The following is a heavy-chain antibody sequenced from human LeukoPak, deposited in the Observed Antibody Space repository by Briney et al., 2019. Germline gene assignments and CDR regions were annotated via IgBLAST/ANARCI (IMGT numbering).Heavy chain of an antibody. Sequence: GGALRLSCAASGFTFSSYTMTWVRQAPGKGLEWVSTIGGSASGTFYTDSVKGRFTISRDNSKNTLYLQMNSLRAEDTAVYYCAKGGDGSYYSRADCWGQGTLVTVSS. CDR2: IGGSASGT. J-gene: IGHJ4*02. CDR3: AKGGDGSYYSRADC. V-gene: IGHV3-23*01. D-gene: IGHD2-15*01. CDR1: GFTFSSYT.